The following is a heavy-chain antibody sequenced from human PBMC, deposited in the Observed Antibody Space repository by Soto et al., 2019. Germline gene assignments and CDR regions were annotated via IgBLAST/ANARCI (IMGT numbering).Heavy chain of an antibody. Sequence: QLHLVQSGAVVKKPGASVTVSCSASGYPVTAYYMHWVRQAPGRGLEWMGGMNPATGAAKYTQTFQGRGTMTRDTSTRTVFLELRGLTSEDTAVFYCLRGGGVGVAGSAAFDMWGQGTLVTVSS. D-gene: IGHD3-3*01. CDR2: MNPATGAA. J-gene: IGHJ3*02. CDR3: LRGGGVGVAGSAAFDM. CDR1: GYPVTAYY. V-gene: IGHV1-2*02.